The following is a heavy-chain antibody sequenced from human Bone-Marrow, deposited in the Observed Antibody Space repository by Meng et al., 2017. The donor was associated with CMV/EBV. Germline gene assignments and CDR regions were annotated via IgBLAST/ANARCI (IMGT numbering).Heavy chain of an antibody. Sequence: SETLSLTCTVSGGSISSYYWSWIRQPPGKGLEWIGYIYYSGSTNYNPSLKSRATISVDTSKNQFSLRLSSVTAADTAVYYCARGRDIVVVVAATHPFDYWGQGTLVTVSS. CDR2: IYYSGST. CDR1: GGSISSYY. CDR3: ARGRDIVVVVAATHPFDY. D-gene: IGHD2-15*01. J-gene: IGHJ4*02. V-gene: IGHV4-59*01.